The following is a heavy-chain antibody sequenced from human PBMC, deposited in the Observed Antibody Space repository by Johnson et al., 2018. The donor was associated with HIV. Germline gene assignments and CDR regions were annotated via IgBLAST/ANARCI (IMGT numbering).Heavy chain of an antibody. V-gene: IGHV3-30*03. J-gene: IGHJ3*02. Sequence: QVQLVESGGGVVQPGRSLRLSCAASGFTFSSYGMHWVRQAPGKGLEWVAVISYDGANKYYADSVKGPFTISRDNSKNTLYLQMNSLRADDTALYYCARKAPPKYSSGWFDAFDIWGQGTMVTVSS. D-gene: IGHD6-19*01. CDR3: ARKAPPKYSSGWFDAFDI. CDR2: ISYDGANK. CDR1: GFTFSSYG.